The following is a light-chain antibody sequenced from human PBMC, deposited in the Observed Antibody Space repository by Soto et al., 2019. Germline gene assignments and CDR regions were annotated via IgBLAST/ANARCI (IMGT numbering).Light chain of an antibody. V-gene: IGLV1-40*01. J-gene: IGLJ3*02. Sequence: QSVLTQPPSASGAPGQTVTISCSGSDSNIGAGYDLHWYQQLPGTAPKLLIHSNYLRASGVPDRFSASKSVTSASLAIIGLQADDEADYYCQSYATSLGDWVFGGGTKLTVL. CDR3: QSYATSLGDWV. CDR2: SNY. CDR1: DSNIGAGYD.